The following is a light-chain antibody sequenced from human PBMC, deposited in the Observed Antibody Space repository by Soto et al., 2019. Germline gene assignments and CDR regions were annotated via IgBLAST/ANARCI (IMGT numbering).Light chain of an antibody. CDR3: QVWDSSNDHQV. CDR1: KIGTKS. CDR2: DDS. J-gene: IGLJ3*02. V-gene: IGLV3-21*02. Sequence: SYELTQPPSVSVAPGQTARITCGGNKIGTKSVHWYQQTPGQAPALVVYDDSDRPSGIPERFSGSNSGNTATLTISRVEAGDEADYYCQVWDSSNDHQVFGGGTQLTVL.